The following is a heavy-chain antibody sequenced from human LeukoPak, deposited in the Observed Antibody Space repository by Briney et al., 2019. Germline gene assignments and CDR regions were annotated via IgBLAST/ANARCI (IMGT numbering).Heavy chain of an antibody. CDR3: ATSSPRNYFGH. D-gene: IGHD1-14*01. J-gene: IGHJ4*02. V-gene: IGHV3-33*01. CDR2: IWYDGSQR. Sequence: GGSLRLSCVASGFIFSTYGLHWVRQSPGRGLEWVAVIWYDGSQRYYADSVKGRFTISRDDSQNMIYLQMDSLRAEDTAVYYCATSSPRNYFGHWGQGTLVTVSS. CDR1: GFIFSTYG.